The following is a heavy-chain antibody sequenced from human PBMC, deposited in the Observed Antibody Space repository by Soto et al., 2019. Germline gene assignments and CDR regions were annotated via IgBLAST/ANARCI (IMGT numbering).Heavy chain of an antibody. CDR1: GGTFSSYA. J-gene: IGHJ4*02. CDR3: AREESYYYDSSGYRLSSFDH. Sequence: SVKVSCKASGGTFSSYAIGWVRQAPGQGLEWMGGIIPIFGTANYAQKFQGRVTITADESTSTAYMELSSLRSEDTAVYYCAREESYYYDSSGYRLSSFDHWGQGTLVTVSS. V-gene: IGHV1-69*13. D-gene: IGHD3-22*01. CDR2: IIPIFGTA.